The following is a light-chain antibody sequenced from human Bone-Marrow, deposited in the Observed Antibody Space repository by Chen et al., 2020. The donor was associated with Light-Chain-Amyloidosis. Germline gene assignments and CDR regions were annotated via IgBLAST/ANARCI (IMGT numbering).Light chain of an antibody. V-gene: IGLV3-25*03. Sequence: SYELTQPPSVSVSPGQTARITCSGDDLPTKYAYWYQQKPGQAPVLVIHRDTERPSGISERFSGSSSGTTATLTISGGQEEDEAEYHCQSADSSGTYEVIFGGGTKLTVL. J-gene: IGLJ2*01. CDR3: QSADSSGTYEVI. CDR2: RDT. CDR1: DLPTKY.